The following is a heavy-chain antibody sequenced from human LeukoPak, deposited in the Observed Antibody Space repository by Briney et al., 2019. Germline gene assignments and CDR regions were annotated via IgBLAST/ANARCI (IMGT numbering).Heavy chain of an antibody. CDR2: IRYDGSNK. J-gene: IGHJ5*02. CDR3: AKGEGVPAAPVFP. CDR1: GFTFSSYG. V-gene: IGHV3-30*02. D-gene: IGHD2-2*01. Sequence: GGSLRLSCAASGFTFSSYGMHWVRQAPGKGLEWVAFIRYDGSNKYYADSVKGRFTISRDNSKNTLYLQMNSLRAEDTAAYYCAKGEGVPAAPVFPWGQGTLVTVSS.